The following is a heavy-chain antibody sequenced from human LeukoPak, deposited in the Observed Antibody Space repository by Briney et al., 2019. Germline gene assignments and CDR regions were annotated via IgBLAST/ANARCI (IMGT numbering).Heavy chain of an antibody. D-gene: IGHD6-19*01. Sequence: WIRQPPGKGLEWIGSIYYSGSTYYNPSLKSRVTISVDTSKNQFSLKLSSVTAADTAVYYCARDPYSSGWSELDYWGQGTLVTVSS. CDR2: IYYSGST. J-gene: IGHJ4*02. CDR3: ARDPYSSGWSELDY. V-gene: IGHV4-39*07.